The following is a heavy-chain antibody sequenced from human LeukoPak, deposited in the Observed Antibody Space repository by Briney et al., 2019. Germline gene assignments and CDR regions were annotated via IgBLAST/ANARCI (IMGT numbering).Heavy chain of an antibody. Sequence: SGTLSLTCAVSGGSISSSNWWSWVRQPPGKGLEWIGEIYHSGSTNYNPSLKSRVTISVDKSKNQFCLKLSSVTAADTAVYYCARVQYYYDSSGYYTYYFDYWGQGTLVTVSS. D-gene: IGHD3-22*01. CDR2: IYHSGST. CDR1: GGSISSSNW. J-gene: IGHJ4*02. V-gene: IGHV4-4*02. CDR3: ARVQYYYDSSGYYTYYFDY.